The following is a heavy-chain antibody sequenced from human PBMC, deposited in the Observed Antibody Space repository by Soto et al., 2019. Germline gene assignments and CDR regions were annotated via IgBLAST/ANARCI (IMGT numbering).Heavy chain of an antibody. J-gene: IGHJ3*01. CDR3: ARDHEYSDNTSAFDF. V-gene: IGHV4-4*02. CDR2: MHHSGNT. Sequence: PSETLSLTCAVSGASVASDEWWNWVRQPPGKGLEWIGEMHHSGNTNYNPSLKTRVTISIDKSKNQFSLKLTSLTAADTAVYYCARDHEYSDNTSAFDFWGQGTVVTVSS. CDR1: GASVASDEW. D-gene: IGHD3-9*01.